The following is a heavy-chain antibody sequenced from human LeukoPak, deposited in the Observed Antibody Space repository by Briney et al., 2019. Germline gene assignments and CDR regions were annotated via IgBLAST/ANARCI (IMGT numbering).Heavy chain of an antibody. Sequence: GGSLRLSCAASGFTFSSYGMHWVRQAPGKGLEWVAFIQNDGSNKYYADSVKGRVTISRDNSKNTLYLRMNRLRAEDTAVYYCAKDGIAVPEPDYWGQGTLVTVSS. V-gene: IGHV3-30*02. CDR3: AKDGIAVPEPDY. CDR1: GFTFSSYG. CDR2: IQNDGSNK. J-gene: IGHJ4*02. D-gene: IGHD6-19*01.